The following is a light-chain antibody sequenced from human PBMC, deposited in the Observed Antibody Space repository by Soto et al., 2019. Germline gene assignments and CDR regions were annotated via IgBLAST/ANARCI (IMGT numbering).Light chain of an antibody. CDR1: SSDGGSYNL. V-gene: IGLV2-23*01. CDR2: EGS. CDR3: CSYAGSSTVV. J-gene: IGLJ2*01. Sequence: QSALTQPASVSGSPGQSITISCTGTSSDGGSYNLVSWYQQHPGKAPKLMIYEGSKRPSGVSNRFSGSKSGNTASLTISGRQAEDEADYYCCSYAGSSTVVFGGGTKVTVL.